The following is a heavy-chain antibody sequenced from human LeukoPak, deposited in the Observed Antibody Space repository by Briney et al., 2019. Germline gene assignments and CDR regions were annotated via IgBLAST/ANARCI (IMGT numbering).Heavy chain of an antibody. J-gene: IGHJ4*02. CDR2: IKRKADGETT. D-gene: IGHD2-2*01. CDR1: GFDFTNSW. CDR3: AADFPGASYPVDY. V-gene: IGHV3-15*01. Sequence: GGSLRLSCAASGFDFTNSWMSWVRQAPGKGLEWVARIKRKADGETTEYTAPVNGRFTISRDDAKNTLYVQMNRLKTEDTGVYFCAADFPGASYPVDYWGQGALVTVSS.